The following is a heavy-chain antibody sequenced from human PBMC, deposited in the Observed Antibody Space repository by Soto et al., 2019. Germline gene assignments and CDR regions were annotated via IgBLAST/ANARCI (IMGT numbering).Heavy chain of an antibody. CDR1: GYTFTSYG. CDR2: ISAYNGNT. D-gene: IGHD2-2*01. J-gene: IGHJ4*02. V-gene: IGHV1-18*01. Sequence: ASVKVSCKASGYTFTSYGISWVRQAPGQGLEWMGWISAYNGNTNYAQKLQGRVTMTTDTSTSTAYMELMSLRSDDTAVYYCARADRGVYCSSTSCYPSLFDYWGQGTLVTSPQ. CDR3: ARADRGVYCSSTSCYPSLFDY.